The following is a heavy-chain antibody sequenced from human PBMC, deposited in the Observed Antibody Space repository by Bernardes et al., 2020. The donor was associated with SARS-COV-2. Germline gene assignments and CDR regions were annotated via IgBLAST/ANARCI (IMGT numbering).Heavy chain of an antibody. CDR1: GFTVSSQY. CDR3: ASGVRWAFDD. Sequence: GSLRPSCSVSGFTVSSQYINWVRQAPGKGLELVFVIKCGGYTNYADSVKGRFTVSRHTSVNTVTLQMNSLRAEETAVYYCASGVRWAFDDWGQGTLVSVSS. D-gene: IGHD4-17*01. CDR2: IKCGGYT. J-gene: IGHJ4*02. V-gene: IGHV3-53*01.